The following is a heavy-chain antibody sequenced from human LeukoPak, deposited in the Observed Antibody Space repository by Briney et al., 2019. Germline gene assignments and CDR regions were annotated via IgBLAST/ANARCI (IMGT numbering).Heavy chain of an antibody. V-gene: IGHV3-74*01. Sequence: GGSLRLSCVASGFTFSNYWMHWVRQDPLKGLVWVSRINTDESTTTYRDSVKRRFTNSRDNAKNTLYLQMNSLRVEDTAVYYCVTSPIVVVASVNYWGQGPLFPASS. D-gene: IGHD2-21*01. CDR3: VTSPIVVVASVNY. J-gene: IGHJ4*01. CDR1: GFTFSNYW. CDR2: INTDESTT.